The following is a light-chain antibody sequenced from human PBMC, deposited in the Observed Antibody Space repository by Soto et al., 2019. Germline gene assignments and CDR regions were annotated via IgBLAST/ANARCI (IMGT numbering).Light chain of an antibody. Sequence: DIVMTQSPATLSVSPGERATLSCKASQSVSSNLAWYQQKPGQAPRLLIYGASNRATGIPDRISGSGSGTDCTLTISRLEPEDVAVYYCQQYGSSPWTFGQGTKVDIK. V-gene: IGKV3-20*01. CDR1: QSVSSN. CDR3: QQYGSSPWT. CDR2: GAS. J-gene: IGKJ1*01.